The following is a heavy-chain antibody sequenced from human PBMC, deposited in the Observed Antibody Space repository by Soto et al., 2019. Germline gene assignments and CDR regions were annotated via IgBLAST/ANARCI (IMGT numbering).Heavy chain of an antibody. CDR2: IYYSGST. V-gene: IGHV4-59*01. CDR1: GGSIISYC. D-gene: IGHD2-2*01. Sequence: SETLSLTCTVAGGSIISYCWIWIRQPPGKGLEWIGYIYYSGSTNYNPSLKTRVTISVDTSKNQFSLKLSSVTAADTAVYYCARKGGGVPAAMSWFDPWGQGTLVTVSS. CDR3: ARKGGGVPAAMSWFDP. J-gene: IGHJ5*02.